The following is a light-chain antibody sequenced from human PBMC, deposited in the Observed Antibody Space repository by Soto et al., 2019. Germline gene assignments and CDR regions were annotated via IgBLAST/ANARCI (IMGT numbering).Light chain of an antibody. V-gene: IGLV2-14*01. CDR3: GSYTTSNTYV. Sequence: QSALTQPASVSGSPGQSITISCTGTSSDVGNYNYVSWYQHPPDKAPKLLIYAVTTRPSGVSNRFSGSKSGNTASLTISGLQAEDEADYYCGSYTTSNTYVFGTGTKLTVL. CDR1: SSDVGNYNY. J-gene: IGLJ1*01. CDR2: AVT.